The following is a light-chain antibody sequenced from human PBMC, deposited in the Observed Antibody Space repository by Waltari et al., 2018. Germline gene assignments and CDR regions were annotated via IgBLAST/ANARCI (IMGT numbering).Light chain of an antibody. J-gene: IGLJ2*01. V-gene: IGLV2-14*03. CDR3: SSQTLDGLVL. CDR2: DVT. Sequence: QSALTQPASVSGSPGQSITIPCSGVGSAVGASDSVSWHQHHPGKAPQVIIYDVTKHPSGCSARLSASTSANSAYLTISRLQPEDEADYYCSSQTLDGLVLFGGGTRLTVL. CDR1: GSAVGASDS.